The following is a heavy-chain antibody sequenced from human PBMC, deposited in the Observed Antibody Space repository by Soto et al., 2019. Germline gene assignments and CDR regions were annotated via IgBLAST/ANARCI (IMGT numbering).Heavy chain of an antibody. D-gene: IGHD3-22*01. Sequence: SETLSLTCAVSGGSLSSSAYSWSWIRQPPGKGLEWIGFIYQSGSTYYNPSLKSRVTMSLDRPKNQFSLKLSSVTAADTAVYYSARELLFYDSAGFSWDDAFDIWGQGTMVTVSS. CDR3: ARELLFYDSAGFSWDDAFDI. J-gene: IGHJ3*02. V-gene: IGHV4-30-2*01. CDR2: IYQSGST. CDR1: GGSLSSSAYS.